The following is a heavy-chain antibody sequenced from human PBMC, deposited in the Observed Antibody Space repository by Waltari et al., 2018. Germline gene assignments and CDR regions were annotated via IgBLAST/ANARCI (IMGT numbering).Heavy chain of an antibody. Sequence: QVQLVQSGAEVKKPGSSVKVSCKASGGTFSSYAISWVRQAPGQGLDWLGGILPICGTANYEKKFQGRVTITADESTSTAYMGLSSLRSEDTAVYYWAARGVVPAAIGGGDYWGQGTLVTVSS. CDR3: AARGVVPAAIGGGDY. V-gene: IGHV1-69*12. CDR1: GGTFSSYA. D-gene: IGHD2-2*02. J-gene: IGHJ4*02. CDR2: ILPICGTA.